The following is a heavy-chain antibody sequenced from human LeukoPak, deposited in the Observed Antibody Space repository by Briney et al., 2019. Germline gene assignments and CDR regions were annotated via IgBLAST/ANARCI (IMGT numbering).Heavy chain of an antibody. J-gene: IGHJ4*02. Sequence: PGRSLRLSCAASGFTFSSYAIHWVRQAPGKGLEWVAVISYDGSNKYYADSVKGRFTISRDNSKNTLYLQMNSLRAKDTAVYYCARDGAAFDYWGQGTLVTVSS. CDR3: ARDGAAFDY. CDR1: GFTFSSYA. V-gene: IGHV3-30-3*01. D-gene: IGHD1-26*01. CDR2: ISYDGSNK.